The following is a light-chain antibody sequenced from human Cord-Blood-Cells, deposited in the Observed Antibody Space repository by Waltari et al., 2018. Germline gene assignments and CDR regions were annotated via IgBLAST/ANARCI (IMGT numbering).Light chain of an antibody. CDR3: QQYYSTPYT. Sequence: DIVMTQSPDSLAVSLGERATINCKSSQSVLYNPNNKKYLAWYQQKPGQPPKLLIYWASTRKSGVPDRFSGSGSGKDFTLTISSLQAEDVAVYYCQQYYSTPYTFGQGTKLEIK. V-gene: IGKV4-1*01. CDR2: WAS. J-gene: IGKJ2*01. CDR1: QSVLYNPNNKKY.